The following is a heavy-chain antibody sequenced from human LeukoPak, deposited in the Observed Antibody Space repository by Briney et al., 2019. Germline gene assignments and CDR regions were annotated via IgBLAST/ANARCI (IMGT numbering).Heavy chain of an antibody. Sequence: SQTLPLSCAISGDSVSTSGVAWNCVRQSPSRGLEWLGRTYYTSKWNTDYAVSVKSRIVVNPNTSKNQFSLQLNSVTSGDTAVYYCARGRASAFDVWGQGTMVTVSS. V-gene: IGHV6-1*01. CDR3: ARGRASAFDV. CDR2: TYYTSKWNT. J-gene: IGHJ3*01. CDR1: GDSVSTSGVA. D-gene: IGHD6-25*01.